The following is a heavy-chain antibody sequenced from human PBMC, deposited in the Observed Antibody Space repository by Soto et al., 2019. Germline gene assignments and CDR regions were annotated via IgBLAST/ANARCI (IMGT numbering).Heavy chain of an antibody. CDR3: ATLPDYGDYGVIGDY. V-gene: IGHV1-69*13. CDR2: IIPIFGTA. J-gene: IGHJ4*02. Sequence: ASVKVSCKASGGTFSSYAISWVRQAPGEGLEWMGGIIPIFGTANYAQKFQGRVTITADESTSTAYMELSSLRSEDTAVYYCATLPDYGDYGVIGDYWGQGTLVTVSS. D-gene: IGHD4-17*01. CDR1: GGTFSSYA.